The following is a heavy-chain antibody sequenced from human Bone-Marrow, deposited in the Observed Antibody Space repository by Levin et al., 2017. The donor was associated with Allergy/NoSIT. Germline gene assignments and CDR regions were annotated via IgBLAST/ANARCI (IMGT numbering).Heavy chain of an antibody. CDR2: ISYDGRNK. CDR1: GFIFRTYS. J-gene: IGHJ4*02. CDR3: ARALRITMVRGVVELDY. V-gene: IGHV3-30*04. D-gene: IGHD3-10*01. Sequence: RAGGSLRLSCTASGFIFRTYSMHWARQAPGKGLEWVAVISYDGRNKNYADSVKGRFTISRDNTNNTLYLQLNNLRTEDTAVYYCARALRITMVRGVVELDYWGQGSLVTVSS.